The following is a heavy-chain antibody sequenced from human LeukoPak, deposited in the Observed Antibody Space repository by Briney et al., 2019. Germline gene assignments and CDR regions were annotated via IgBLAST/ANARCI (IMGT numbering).Heavy chain of an antibody. CDR2: ISGSGGST. Sequence: GGSLRLSCAASGFTFSSYAMSWVRQAPGKGLEWVSAISGSGGSTYYADSVKGRFTISRDNSKNTLYLQVNSLRAEDTAVYYCARDHDTSGYYSYFDYWGQGTLVTVSS. D-gene: IGHD3-22*01. CDR3: ARDHDTSGYYSYFDY. J-gene: IGHJ4*02. CDR1: GFTFSSYA. V-gene: IGHV3-23*01.